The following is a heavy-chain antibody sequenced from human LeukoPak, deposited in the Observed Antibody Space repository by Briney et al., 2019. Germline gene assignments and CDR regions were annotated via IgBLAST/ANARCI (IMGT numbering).Heavy chain of an antibody. CDR3: ARSSIVGATWDY. Sequence: PSETLSLTCTVSGDSISSYYWRWIRQPPGKGLEWIGYIYYSGSTKYNPSLKSRVPISVDTSKNQFSLKLSSVTAADTAVYYCARSSIVGATWDYWGQGTLVTVSS. D-gene: IGHD1-26*01. CDR2: IYYSGST. J-gene: IGHJ4*02. CDR1: GDSISSYY. V-gene: IGHV4-59*01.